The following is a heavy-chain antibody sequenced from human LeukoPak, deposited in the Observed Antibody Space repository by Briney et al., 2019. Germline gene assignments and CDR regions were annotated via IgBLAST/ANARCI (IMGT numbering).Heavy chain of an antibody. D-gene: IGHD2-2*01. V-gene: IGHV4-30-2*01. Sequence: SETLSLTCAVSGGSISSGGYSWSWIRQPPGKGLVWIGYIYHSGSTYYNPSLKSRVTISVDRSKNQFSLKLSSVTAADTAVYYCARQVVPAAISGMDVWGKGTTVTVSS. CDR3: ARQVVPAAISGMDV. J-gene: IGHJ6*04. CDR1: GGSISSGGYS. CDR2: IYHSGST.